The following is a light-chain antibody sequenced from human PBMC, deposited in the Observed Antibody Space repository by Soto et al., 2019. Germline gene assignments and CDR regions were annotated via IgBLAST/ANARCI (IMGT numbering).Light chain of an antibody. V-gene: IGKV3-20*01. J-gene: IGKJ4*01. CDR2: GAS. CDR3: QQYERSPTT. Sequence: EIVLTQSPGTLTLSPGERATLSCRASQSVSSTYLAWYQQKPGQAPSLLIYGASRMATGIPDRFSGSGSGTDFTLTTSRLDPEHFAVYYCQQYERSPTTFGGGTKVEI. CDR1: QSVSSTY.